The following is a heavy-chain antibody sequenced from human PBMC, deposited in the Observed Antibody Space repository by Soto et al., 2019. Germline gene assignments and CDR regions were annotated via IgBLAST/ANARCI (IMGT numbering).Heavy chain of an antibody. CDR2: IIPIFGTA. J-gene: IGHJ6*02. V-gene: IGHV1-69*06. CDR3: ARDGGDTATSYYYYGMDV. D-gene: IGHD5-18*01. CDR1: GGTFSSYA. Sequence: QVQLVQSGAEVKKPGSSVKVSCKASGGTFSSYAISWVRQAPGQGLEWMGGIIPIFGTANYAQKFQGRVTITADKSTSTAYMELSSLRSEDTAVYYCARDGGDTATSYYYYGMDVWGQGTTVTVSS.